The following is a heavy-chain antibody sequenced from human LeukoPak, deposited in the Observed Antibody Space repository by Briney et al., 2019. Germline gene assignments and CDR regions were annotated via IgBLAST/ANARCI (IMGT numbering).Heavy chain of an antibody. D-gene: IGHD3-3*01. V-gene: IGHV1-2*02. CDR1: GYTFTGHY. CDR2: INPNSGGT. Sequence: GASVKVSCKASGYTFTGHYMHWMRQAPGQGLEWMGWINPNSGGTKYAQKFQGRVTLTRDTSISTAYMELSRLRCDDTAVYYCARSYDFWSGPPFDPWGQGTLVTVSS. CDR3: ARSYDFWSGPPFDP. J-gene: IGHJ5*02.